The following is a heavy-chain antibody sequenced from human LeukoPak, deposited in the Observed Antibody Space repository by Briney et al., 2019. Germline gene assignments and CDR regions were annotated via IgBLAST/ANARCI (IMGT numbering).Heavy chain of an antibody. D-gene: IGHD3-22*01. J-gene: IGHJ4*02. CDR3: ARAEGAYYYDSSGYYFDY. CDR2: ISSSSSFI. Sequence: GGSLRLSCAASGFTLSTSTMNWVRQAPGKGLEWVSSISSSSSFIYYADSVKGRFTISRDNAKNSLYLQMNSLRAEDTAVYYCARAEGAYYYDSSGYYFDYWGQGTLVTVSS. CDR1: GFTLSTST. V-gene: IGHV3-21*01.